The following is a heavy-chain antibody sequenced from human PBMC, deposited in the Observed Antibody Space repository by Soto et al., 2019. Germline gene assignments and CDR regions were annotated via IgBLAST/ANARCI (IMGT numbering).Heavy chain of an antibody. D-gene: IGHD3-16*02. Sequence: QVQLQESGPGLVKPSQTLSLTCTVSGGSISSGDYYWSWIRQPPGKGLEWIGYIYFTGSTYYKPSLMSRVSLSLDTSNDQCSLKLSSVTAADTVVYYCAREEAMITFGGVIAAWGQGTPVTVSS. CDR2: IYFTGST. V-gene: IGHV4-30-4*01. J-gene: IGHJ5*02. CDR3: AREEAMITFGGVIAA. CDR1: GGSISSGDYY.